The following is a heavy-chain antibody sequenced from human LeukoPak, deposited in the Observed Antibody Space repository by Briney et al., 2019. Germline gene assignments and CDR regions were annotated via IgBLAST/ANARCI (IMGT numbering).Heavy chain of an antibody. Sequence: PGGSLRLSCAASGFTFSSYGMHWVRQAPGKGLEWVAVIWYDGSNTYYADSVKGRFTISRDNSKNTLYLQMNSLRAEDTAVYYCARDDYYGSGSYFDYWGQGTLVTVSS. CDR1: GFTFSSYG. D-gene: IGHD3-10*01. CDR3: ARDDYYGSGSYFDY. CDR2: IWYDGSNT. V-gene: IGHV3-33*01. J-gene: IGHJ4*02.